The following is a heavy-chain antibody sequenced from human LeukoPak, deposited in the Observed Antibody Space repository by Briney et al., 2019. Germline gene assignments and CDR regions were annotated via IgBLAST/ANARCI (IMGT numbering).Heavy chain of an antibody. V-gene: IGHV4-59*08. CDR1: GGSISSYY. CDR2: IYYSGST. J-gene: IGHJ3*02. Sequence: SETLSLTCTVSGGSISSYYWSWIRQPPGKGLGWIGYIYYSGSTNYNPSLKSRVTISVDTSKNQFSLKLSSVTAADTAVYYCARQVVVTAFDIWGQGTMVTVSS. D-gene: IGHD2-21*02. CDR3: ARQVVVTAFDI.